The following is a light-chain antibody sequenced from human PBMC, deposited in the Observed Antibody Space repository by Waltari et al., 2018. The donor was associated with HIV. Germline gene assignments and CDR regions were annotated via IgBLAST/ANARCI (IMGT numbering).Light chain of an antibody. J-gene: IGLJ2*01. CDR1: NIGSNS. V-gene: IGLV3-21*04. Sequence: SYLLTQPPSVSVAPGQTARITCEGNNIGSNSVNWYQQKPGQAPVLVIYFDSARPSGIPERFSGSNSGNTATLTIIRVKSGDEADYHCQLWDTKSVHPGAVFGGGTKLTVL. CDR3: QLWDTKSVHPGAV. CDR2: FDS.